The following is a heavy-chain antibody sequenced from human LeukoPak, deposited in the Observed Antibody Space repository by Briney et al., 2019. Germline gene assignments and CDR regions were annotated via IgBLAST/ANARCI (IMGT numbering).Heavy chain of an antibody. CDR3: ATSRRRYSYGLDY. CDR1: GFTFSDYY. CDR2: ISSSGSTI. Sequence: GGSLRLSCAASGFTFSDYYMSWIRQAPGKGLEWVSYISSSGSTIYYADSVKGRFTISRDNAKNSLYLQMNSLRAEDTAVYYCATSRRRYSYGLDYWGQGTLVTVSS. D-gene: IGHD5-18*01. J-gene: IGHJ4*02. V-gene: IGHV3-11*01.